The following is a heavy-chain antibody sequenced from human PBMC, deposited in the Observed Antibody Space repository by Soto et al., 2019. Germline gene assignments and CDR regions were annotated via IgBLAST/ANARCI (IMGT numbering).Heavy chain of an antibody. Sequence: QGQLQESGPGLVKPSETLSLTCTVSGGSISSYYWSWIRQPPGKGLEWIGYIYYSGSTNYNPSLKSRVTISVDTSKNQFSLKLSSVTAADTAVYYCARQRLRQGYYYYYMDVWGKGTTVTVSS. D-gene: IGHD6-25*01. J-gene: IGHJ6*03. CDR1: GGSISSYY. CDR3: ARQRLRQGYYYYYMDV. CDR2: IYYSGST. V-gene: IGHV4-59*01.